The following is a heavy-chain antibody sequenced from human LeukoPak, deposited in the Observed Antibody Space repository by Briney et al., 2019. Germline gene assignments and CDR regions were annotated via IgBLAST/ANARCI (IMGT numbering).Heavy chain of an antibody. CDR1: GFTFGSYW. V-gene: IGHV3-74*01. J-gene: IGHJ2*01. CDR3: ARASLRTGSDWYFDL. CDR2: INSDGTST. D-gene: IGHD7-27*01. Sequence: GGSLRLSCAASGFTFGSYWMHWVRQAPGKGLVWVSRINSDGTSTNYADSVKGRFTISRDNAKNTLYLQMNSLRAEDTAVYYCARASLRTGSDWYFDLWGRGTLVTVSS.